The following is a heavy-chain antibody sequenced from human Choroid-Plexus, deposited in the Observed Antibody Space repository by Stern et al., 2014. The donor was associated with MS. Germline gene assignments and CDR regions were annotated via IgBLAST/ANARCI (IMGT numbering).Heavy chain of an antibody. J-gene: IGHJ5*02. D-gene: IGHD2/OR15-2a*01. CDR2: VSYDGSNK. CDR1: GFTLGSCA. V-gene: IGHV3-30*18. CDR3: AKDRQYLTYFFDH. Sequence: QLVQSWGGVVQPGRPLRLSCVASGFTLGSCAMHWVRQAPGKGLEWVAGVSYDGSNKYYADSVKGRFTISRDNSQNTLYMQMSSLRPEDTAVYYCAKDRQYLTYFFDHWGQGSLVTVSS.